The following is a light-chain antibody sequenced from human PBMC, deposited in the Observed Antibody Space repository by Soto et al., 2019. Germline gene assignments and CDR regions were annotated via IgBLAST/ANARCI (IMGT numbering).Light chain of an antibody. Sequence: QSVLTQPASVSGSPGQSITISCTGTSSDVGGYNYVSWYQQHPGKAPKLMIYEVSNRPSGVSNRFSGSKSGNTASLTISGLQAEYEADYYCSSYTSSSTLYVFGTGTKLTVL. V-gene: IGLV2-14*01. CDR1: SSDVGGYNY. CDR2: EVS. CDR3: SSYTSSSTLYV. J-gene: IGLJ1*01.